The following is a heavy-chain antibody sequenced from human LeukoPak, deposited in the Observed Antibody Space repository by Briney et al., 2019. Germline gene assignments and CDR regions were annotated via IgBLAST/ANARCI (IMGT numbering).Heavy chain of an antibody. CDR1: GFTFSSYE. V-gene: IGHV3-48*03. J-gene: IGHJ5*02. CDR2: ISSSGSTI. CDR3: ARDPKGYSSSGGWFDP. Sequence: GGSLRLSCAASGFTFSSYEMNWVRQAPGKGLEWVSYISSSGSTIYYADSVKGRFTISRDNAKNSLYLQMNSLRAEDAAVYYCARDPKGYSSSGGWFDPWGQGTLVTVSS. D-gene: IGHD6-13*01.